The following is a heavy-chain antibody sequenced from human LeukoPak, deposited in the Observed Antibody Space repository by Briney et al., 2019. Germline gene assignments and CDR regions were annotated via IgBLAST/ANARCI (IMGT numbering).Heavy chain of an antibody. V-gene: IGHV1-8*02. J-gene: IGHJ5*02. CDR1: GYTFTGYY. Sequence: ASVKVSCKASGYTFTGYYMHWVRQAPGQGLEWMGWMNPNSGNTGYAQKFQGRVTMTRNTSISTAYMELSSLRSEDTAVYYCARASTIFGVVIDNWFDPWGQGTLVTVSS. D-gene: IGHD3-3*01. CDR2: MNPNSGNT. CDR3: ARASTIFGVVIDNWFDP.